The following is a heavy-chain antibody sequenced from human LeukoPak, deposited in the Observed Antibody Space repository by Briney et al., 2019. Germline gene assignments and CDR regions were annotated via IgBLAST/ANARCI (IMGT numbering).Heavy chain of an antibody. D-gene: IGHD3-9*01. CDR1: GGSIRGSSHY. V-gene: IGHV4-39*01. CDR2: ISYAGRT. Sequence: SETLSLTCTVSGGSIRGSSHYYSWIRQPPGKGLEWVASISYAGRTYYNPSLKSRVIISEDTSKKQFSLRLSSVTAADTAVYYCARGYYDVLTGHPKNFDYWGQGTLVTVSS. CDR3: ARGYYDVLTGHPKNFDY. J-gene: IGHJ4*02.